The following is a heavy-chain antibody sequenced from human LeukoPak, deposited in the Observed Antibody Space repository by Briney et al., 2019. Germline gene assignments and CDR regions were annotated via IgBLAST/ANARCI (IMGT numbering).Heavy chain of an antibody. CDR1: GGSNSSSSYY. V-gene: IGHV4-39*01. D-gene: IGHD6-13*01. CDR3: AGRMSGSSSWSTPKRFWFDP. CDR2: IYYSGST. Sequence: SETLSLTCTVSGGSNSSSSYYWGWIRQPPGKGLEWIGSIYYSGSTYYNPSLKSRVTISVDTSKNQFSLKLSSVTAADTAVYYCAGRMSGSSSWSTPKRFWFDPWGQGTLVTVSS. J-gene: IGHJ5*02.